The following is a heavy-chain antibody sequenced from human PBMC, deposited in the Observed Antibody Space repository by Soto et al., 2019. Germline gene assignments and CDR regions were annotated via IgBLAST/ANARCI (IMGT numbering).Heavy chain of an antibody. CDR2: ISAYNGNT. V-gene: IGHV1-18*01. Sequence: ASVKVSCKASGGTFSSYAISWVRQAPGQGLEWMGWISAYNGNTNYAQKLQGRVTMTTDTSTSTAYMELRSLRSDDTAVYYCARDKGVGWLLLLWGQGTLVTVSS. D-gene: IGHD3-9*01. J-gene: IGHJ4*02. CDR1: GGTFSSYA. CDR3: ARDKGVGWLLLL.